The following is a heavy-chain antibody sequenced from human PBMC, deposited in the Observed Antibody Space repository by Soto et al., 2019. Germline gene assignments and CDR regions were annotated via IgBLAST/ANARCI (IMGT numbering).Heavy chain of an antibody. CDR2: IIPIFGTA. Sequence: GASVKVSCKASGGSFSSYAISWVRQAPGQGLEWMGGIIPIFGTANYAQKFQGRVTITADESTSTAYMELSSLRSEDTAVYYCARASIPESSGWYSSRSLYGMDVWGQGTTVTVSS. J-gene: IGHJ6*02. CDR1: GGSFSSYA. D-gene: IGHD6-19*01. V-gene: IGHV1-69*13. CDR3: ARASIPESSGWYSSRSLYGMDV.